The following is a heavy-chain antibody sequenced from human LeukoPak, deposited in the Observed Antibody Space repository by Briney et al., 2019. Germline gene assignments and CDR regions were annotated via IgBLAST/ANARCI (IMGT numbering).Heavy chain of an antibody. CDR1: GFTFSSYG. Sequence: PGGSLRLSCAASGFTFSSYGMHWVRQAPGKGLEWVANIKQDGSEKYYVDSVKGRFTISRDNAKNSLYLQMNSLRAEDTAVYYCARDRTVTTWFDPWGQGTLVTVSS. D-gene: IGHD4-17*01. V-gene: IGHV3-7*01. J-gene: IGHJ5*02. CDR3: ARDRTVTTWFDP. CDR2: IKQDGSEK.